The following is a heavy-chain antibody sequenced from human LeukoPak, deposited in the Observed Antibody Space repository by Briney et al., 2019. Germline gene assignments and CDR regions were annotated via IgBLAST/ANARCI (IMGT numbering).Heavy chain of an antibody. D-gene: IGHD6-19*01. CDR1: GFTFSSYA. CDR2: IYYSGST. V-gene: IGHV4-31*02. Sequence: LRLSCAASGFTFSSYAMSWVRQHPGKGLEWIGYIYYSGSTYYNPSLKSRVTISVDTSKNQFSLKLSSVTAADTAVYYCARGYSSGLDYWGQGTLVTVSS. CDR3: ARGYSSGLDY. J-gene: IGHJ4*02.